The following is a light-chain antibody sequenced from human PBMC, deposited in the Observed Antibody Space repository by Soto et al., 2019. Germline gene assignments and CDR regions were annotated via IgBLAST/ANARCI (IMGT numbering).Light chain of an antibody. Sequence: DIQMTQSPSFMSASVGDRVSITCRASQGISTFLAWYQQHPGTASKRLIYDASNLQSGFPSRFSGSGSGTEFTLTISSLQPEDFATYYCQHVNNYPLTFGGGTKVDIK. V-gene: IGKV1-9*01. CDR2: DAS. CDR1: QGISTF. J-gene: IGKJ4*01. CDR3: QHVNNYPLT.